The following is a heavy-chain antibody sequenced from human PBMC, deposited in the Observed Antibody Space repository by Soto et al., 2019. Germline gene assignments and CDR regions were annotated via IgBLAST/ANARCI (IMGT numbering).Heavy chain of an antibody. CDR3: ARSAYNWFDP. V-gene: IGHV3-30-3*01. CDR2: ISYDGSNK. CDR1: GFTFSSYA. D-gene: IGHD3-16*01. Sequence: HPGGSLRLSCAASGFTFSSYAMHWVRQAPGKGLEWVAVISYDGSNKYYADSVKGRFTISRDNSKNTLYLQMNSLRAEDTAVYYCARSAYNWFDPWGQGTLVTVSS. J-gene: IGHJ5*02.